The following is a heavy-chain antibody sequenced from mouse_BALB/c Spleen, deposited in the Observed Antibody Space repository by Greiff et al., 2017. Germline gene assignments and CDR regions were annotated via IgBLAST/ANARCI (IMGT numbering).Heavy chain of an antibody. D-gene: IGHD1-1*02. J-gene: IGHJ1*01. CDR3: ARDRGGYYGV. Sequence: EVMLVESGGGLVQPGGSLRLSCATSGFTFTDYYMSWVRQPPGKALEWLGFIRNKANGYTTEYSASVKGRFTISRDNSQSILYLQMNTLRAEDSATYYCARDRGGYYGVWGAGTTVTVSS. CDR1: GFTFTDYY. V-gene: IGHV7-3*02. CDR2: IRNKANGYTT.